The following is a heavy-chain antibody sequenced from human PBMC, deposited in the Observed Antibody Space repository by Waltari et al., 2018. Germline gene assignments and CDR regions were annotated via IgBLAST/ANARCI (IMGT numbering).Heavy chain of an antibody. V-gene: IGHV3-23*03. D-gene: IGHD4-17*01. Sequence: EVKLVESVGGLVKPGGSLRLSCAASGFRFDTYSMSWVRQAPGKGLEWVSFIYNTGNMLYGDSVRGRFAISRDNTKKTVDLQLNSLRLDDSAVYYCAKVSGAGYGGYYYIDVGGKGTTVTVSS. CDR3: AKVSGAGYGGYYYIDV. CDR2: FIYNTGNM. J-gene: IGHJ6*03. CDR1: GFRFDTYS.